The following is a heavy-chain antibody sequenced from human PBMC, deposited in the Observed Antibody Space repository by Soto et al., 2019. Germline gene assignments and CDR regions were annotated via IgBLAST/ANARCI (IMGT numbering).Heavy chain of an antibody. J-gene: IGHJ3*02. Sequence: SETLSLTCAVSGGSISSGGYSWSWIRQPPGKGLEWIGYIYHSGSTYYNPSLKSRVTISVDRSKNQFSLKLSSVTAADTAVYYRARVSGYYDSSGYYPPPDAFDIWGQGTMVTVSS. CDR2: IYHSGST. V-gene: IGHV4-30-2*01. CDR1: GGSISSGGYS. D-gene: IGHD3-22*01. CDR3: ARVSGYYDSSGYYPPPDAFDI.